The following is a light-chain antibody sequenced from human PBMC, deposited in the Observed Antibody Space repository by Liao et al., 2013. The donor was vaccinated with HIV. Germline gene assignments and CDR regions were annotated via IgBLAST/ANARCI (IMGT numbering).Light chain of an antibody. V-gene: IGLV3-21*01. CDR2: YDS. Sequence: SYELTQPPSVSVAPGKTARITCGGNNIGSKSVHWYQQKPGQAPILVIYYDSDRPSGIPERFSGSNSGNTATLTVTGTQATDEADYYCQVWDSSTNWVFGGGTKLTV. CDR3: QVWDSSTNWV. J-gene: IGLJ3*02. CDR1: NIGSKS.